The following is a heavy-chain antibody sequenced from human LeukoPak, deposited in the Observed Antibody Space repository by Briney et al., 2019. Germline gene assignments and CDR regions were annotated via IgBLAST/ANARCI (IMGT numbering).Heavy chain of an antibody. Sequence: PGGSLRLSCVASGFTFSKYDMSWVHQAQGKGLEWVSGISDSGDQTYYADSVRARFTISRDNSKNTLYLQVNSLRAEDTALYYCAKEITLTTAYFDYWGQGTLVTVSS. CDR3: AKEITLTTAYFDY. D-gene: IGHD4-17*01. CDR2: ISDSGDQT. CDR1: GFTFSKYD. J-gene: IGHJ4*02. V-gene: IGHV3-23*01.